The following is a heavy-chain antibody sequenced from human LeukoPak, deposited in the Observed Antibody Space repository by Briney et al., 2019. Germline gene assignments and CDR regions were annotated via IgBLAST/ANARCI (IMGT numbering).Heavy chain of an antibody. CDR3: AKYERSSSGLVY. CDR2: ISGSGGST. V-gene: IGHV3-23*01. Sequence: HPGGSLRLSCAASGFTFSSYAMSWVRQAPGKGLEWVSAISGSGGSTYYADSVKGRFTISRDNSKNTLYLQMNSRRAEDTAVYYCAKYERSSSGLVYWGQGTLVTVSS. CDR1: GFTFSSYA. J-gene: IGHJ4*02. D-gene: IGHD6-19*01.